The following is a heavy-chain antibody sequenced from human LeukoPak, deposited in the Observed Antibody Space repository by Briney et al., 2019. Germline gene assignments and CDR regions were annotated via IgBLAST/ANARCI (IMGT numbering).Heavy chain of an antibody. CDR2: IYYSGST. V-gene: IGHV4-61*01. CDR1: GGSVSSGSYY. D-gene: IGHD5-18*01. Sequence: SETLSLTCTVSGGSVSSGSYYWSWIRQPPGKGLEWIGYIYYSGSTNYNPSLKSRVTISVDTSKNQFSLKLSSVTAADTAVYYCARKSGYSYGIFDYWGQGTLVTASS. J-gene: IGHJ4*02. CDR3: ARKSGYSYGIFDY.